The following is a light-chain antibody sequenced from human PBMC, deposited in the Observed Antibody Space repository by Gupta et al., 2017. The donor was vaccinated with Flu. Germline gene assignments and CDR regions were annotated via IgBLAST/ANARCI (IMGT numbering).Light chain of an antibody. CDR2: QDE. CDR3: QARDDSIEG. V-gene: IGLV3-1*01. CDR1: KLGNKY. J-gene: IGLJ3*02. Sequence: PGQTASVSCSGHKLGNKYVSWYQQKPGRSPILVIDQDEKRCAVVPGRFAACSSGVTATLTIAWTEARDEGNYDSQARDDSIEGFGGGTRLTVL.